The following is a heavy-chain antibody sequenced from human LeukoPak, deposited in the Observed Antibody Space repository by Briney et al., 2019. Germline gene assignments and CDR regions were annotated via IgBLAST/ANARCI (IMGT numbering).Heavy chain of an antibody. CDR1: GSTFSSYA. J-gene: IGHJ4*02. CDR2: ISSNGGST. Sequence: GGSLRLSCSASGSTFSSYAMHWVRQAPGKGLEYVSAISSNGGSTYYADSVKGRFTISRDNSKNTLYLQMSSLRAEDTAVYYCVKGRAAGSYYFDYWGQGTLVTVSS. D-gene: IGHD6-13*01. V-gene: IGHV3-64D*06. CDR3: VKGRAAGSYYFDY.